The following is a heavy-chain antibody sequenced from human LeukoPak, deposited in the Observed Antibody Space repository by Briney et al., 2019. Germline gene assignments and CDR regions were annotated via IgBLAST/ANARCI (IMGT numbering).Heavy chain of an antibody. CDR2: IYSGGST. CDR1: GFTFSSYW. Sequence: PGGSLRLSCAASGFTFSSYWMHWVRQAPGKGLVWVSVIYSGGSTYYADSVKGRFTISRDNSKNTLYLQMNSLRAEDTAVYYCAKDSGIAAARDSNAFDIWGQGTMVTVSS. D-gene: IGHD6-13*01. CDR3: AKDSGIAAARDSNAFDI. J-gene: IGHJ3*02. V-gene: IGHV3-66*02.